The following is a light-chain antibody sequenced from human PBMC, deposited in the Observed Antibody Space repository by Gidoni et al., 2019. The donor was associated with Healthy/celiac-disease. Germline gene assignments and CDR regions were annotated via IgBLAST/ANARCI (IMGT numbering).Light chain of an antibody. Sequence: PATLSLSRGERATHTCRASQSVSSYLAWYQQKPGQAPKLLIYDASNGDTGIPARFSGSGSGTDFTLTISSLEPEDFAVYYCQQRSSWPWTFGQGTKVEIK. CDR3: QQRSSWPWT. V-gene: IGKV3-11*01. J-gene: IGKJ1*01. CDR2: DAS. CDR1: QSVSSY.